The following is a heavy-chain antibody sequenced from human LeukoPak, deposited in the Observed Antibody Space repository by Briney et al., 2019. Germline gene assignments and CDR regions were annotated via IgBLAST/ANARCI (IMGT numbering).Heavy chain of an antibody. CDR2: ISGGGVTT. V-gene: IGHV3-23*01. J-gene: IGHJ4*02. CDR3: ARGGIQPNREFDY. D-gene: IGHD5-18*01. CDR1: GFTFYSNV. Sequence: PGGSLRLSCAASGFTFYSNVMNWVRQAPGKGLEWVSAISGGGVTTYYADSVKGRFTISRDNSKNTLYLQMNSLRAEDTAVYYCARGGIQPNREFDYWGQGTLVTVSS.